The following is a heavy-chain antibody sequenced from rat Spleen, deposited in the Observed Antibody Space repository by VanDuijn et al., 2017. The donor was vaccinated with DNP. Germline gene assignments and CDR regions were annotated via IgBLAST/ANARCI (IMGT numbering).Heavy chain of an antibody. V-gene: IGHV3-1*01. Sequence: EVQLQESGPGLVKPSQSLSLTCSVTGYSITSTYWGWIRKFPGNKMEWVGHISYSGSTSYNPSLKSRISITRDTSKNQFFLQVNSVTTEDTATYYCAGHALLTTEALDYWGQGVMVTVSS. CDR3: AGHALLTTEALDY. J-gene: IGHJ2*01. CDR2: ISYSGST. CDR1: GYSITSTY. D-gene: IGHD1-11*01.